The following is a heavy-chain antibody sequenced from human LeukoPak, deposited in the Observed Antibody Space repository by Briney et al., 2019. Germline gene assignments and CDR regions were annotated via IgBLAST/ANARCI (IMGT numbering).Heavy chain of an antibody. Sequence: GGSLRLSCAASGFTFDDYGMSWVRQAPGKGLEWVSAISGSGGSTYYADSVKGRFTISRDNSKNTLYLQMNSLRAEDTAVYYCAKDTAMVTSGFDYWGQGTLVTVSS. CDR3: AKDTAMVTSGFDY. CDR2: ISGSGGST. V-gene: IGHV3-23*01. CDR1: GFTFDDYG. J-gene: IGHJ4*02. D-gene: IGHD5-18*01.